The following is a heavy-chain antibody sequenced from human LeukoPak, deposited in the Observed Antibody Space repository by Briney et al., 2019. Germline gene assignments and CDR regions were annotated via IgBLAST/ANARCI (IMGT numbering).Heavy chain of an antibody. J-gene: IGHJ4*02. D-gene: IGHD3-10*01. V-gene: IGHV4-34*01. CDR3: ARQWGVTYDY. CDR2: INHSGST. Sequence: PSETLSLTCAVYGGSFSGYYWSWIRQPPGKGLEWIGEINHSGSTNYNPSLKSRVTISVDTSKNQFSLKLSSVTAADTAVYYCARQWGVTYDYWGQGTLVTVSS. CDR1: GGSFSGYY.